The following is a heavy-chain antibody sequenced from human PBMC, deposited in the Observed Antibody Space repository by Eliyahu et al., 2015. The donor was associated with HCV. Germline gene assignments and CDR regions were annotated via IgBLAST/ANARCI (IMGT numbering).Heavy chain of an antibody. CDR3: ARIRGASSHFDF. V-gene: IGHV2-26*01. J-gene: IGHJ4*02. D-gene: IGHD6-6*01. CDR2: IFSNDEK. Sequence: QVTLKESGPVLVKPTETLTLTCTVSGFSLSNSIMGVTWIRQPPGKALEWLAHIFSNDEKSYSTSLKSRLTISKDTSKSQVVLTLTNMDPVDTATYFCARIRGASSHFDFWGLGTLVTVSS. CDR1: GFSLSNSIMG.